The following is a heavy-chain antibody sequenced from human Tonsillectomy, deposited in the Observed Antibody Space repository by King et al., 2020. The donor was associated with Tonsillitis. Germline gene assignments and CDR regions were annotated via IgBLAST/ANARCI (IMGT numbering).Heavy chain of an antibody. V-gene: IGHV3-7*03. CDR1: GFTFRRYW. D-gene: IGHD4-17*01. Sequence: VQLVESGGGLVQPGGSLRLSCAASGFTFRRYWMSWVRQAPGKGLEWVANIDQEGSLKWYGDSVRGRFIISRDNAKNSVYLQMNDMRVEDTAVYFCAREGSGDSCDYWGYWGQGTLVAVSS. J-gene: IGHJ4*02. CDR2: IDQEGSLK. CDR3: AREGSGDSCDYWGY.